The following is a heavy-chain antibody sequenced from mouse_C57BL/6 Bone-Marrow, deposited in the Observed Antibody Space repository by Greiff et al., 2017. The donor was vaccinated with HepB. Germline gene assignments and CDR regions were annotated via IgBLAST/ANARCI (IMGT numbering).Heavy chain of an antibody. D-gene: IGHD3-2*02. Sequence: QVQLQQSGPELVKPGTSVKLSCKASGYTFTNYDINWMKQRPGQGLEWIGWIYPRDGTSKYNEKFKGKATLTVDTSSRTTYMEVHSLTSEDSAVYFCARGGTSQALFAYWGQGTLVTVSA. V-gene: IGHV1-85*01. CDR3: ARGGTSQALFAY. CDR1: GYTFTNYD. CDR2: IYPRDGTS. J-gene: IGHJ3*01.